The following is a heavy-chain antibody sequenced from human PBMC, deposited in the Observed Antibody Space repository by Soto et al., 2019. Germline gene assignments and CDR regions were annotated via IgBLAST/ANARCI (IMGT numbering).Heavy chain of an antibody. V-gene: IGHV1-18*01. CDR1: GYTFTSYG. D-gene: IGHD1-26*01. Sequence: QVQLVQSGAEVKKPGASVKVSCKASGYTFTSYGISWVRQAPGQGLEWMGWISAYNGNTKYSQKLQGRVTRTTDQSTSTAYMELRSLRSDDTAVYYCARYRQWEPRDDAFDIWGQGTMVTVSS. CDR3: ARYRQWEPRDDAFDI. CDR2: ISAYNGNT. J-gene: IGHJ3*02.